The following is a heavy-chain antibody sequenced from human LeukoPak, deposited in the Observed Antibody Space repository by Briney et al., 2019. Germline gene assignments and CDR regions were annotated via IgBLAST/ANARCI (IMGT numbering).Heavy chain of an antibody. CDR2: IIPILGIA. CDR3: ARDQIAAAGRVDY. Sequence: VASVKVSCKASGGTFSSYAISWVRQAPGQGLAWMGRIIPILGIANYAQKFQGRVTITADKSTSTAYMELSSLRSEDTAVYYCARDQIAAAGRVDYWGQGTLVTVSS. V-gene: IGHV1-69*04. J-gene: IGHJ4*02. CDR1: GGTFSSYA. D-gene: IGHD6-13*01.